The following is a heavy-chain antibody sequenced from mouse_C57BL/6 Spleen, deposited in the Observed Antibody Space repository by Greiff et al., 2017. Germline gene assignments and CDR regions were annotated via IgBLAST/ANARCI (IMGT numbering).Heavy chain of an antibody. CDR2: ILPGSGST. J-gene: IGHJ1*03. CDR1: GYTFTGYW. V-gene: IGHV1-9*01. D-gene: IGHD1-1*01. CDR3: ARIRDIYYYPYWYFDV. Sequence: QVQLKQSGAELMKPGASVKLSCKATGYTFTGYWIEWVKQRPGHGLEWIGEILPGSGSTNYNEKFKGKATFTAATSSNTAYMQLSSLTTEDSAIYYCARIRDIYYYPYWYFDVWGTGTTVTVSS.